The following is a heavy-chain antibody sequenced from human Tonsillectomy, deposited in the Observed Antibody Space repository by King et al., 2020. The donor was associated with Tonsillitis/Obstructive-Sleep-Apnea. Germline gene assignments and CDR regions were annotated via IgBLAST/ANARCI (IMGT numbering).Heavy chain of an antibody. CDR3: AKDQRDIVVVPAAIDY. J-gene: IGHJ4*02. D-gene: IGHD2-2*02. Sequence: VQLVESGGGLVQPGGSLRLSCAASGFTFSSYAMSWVRQAPGKGLEWVSAISGSGGSTYYADSVKGRFTISRDNSKNTLYLQMNSLRAEDTAVYYCAKDQRDIVVVPAAIDYWGQGTLVTVSS. V-gene: IGHV3-23*04. CDR1: GFTFSSYA. CDR2: ISGSGGST.